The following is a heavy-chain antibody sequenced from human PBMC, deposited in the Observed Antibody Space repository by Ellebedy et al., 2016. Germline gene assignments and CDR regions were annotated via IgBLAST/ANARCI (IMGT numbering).Heavy chain of an antibody. CDR2: IYYSGST. D-gene: IGHD3-3*01. CDR3: ARGLLYYDFWSGYYKGAGDYYYGMDV. V-gene: IGHV4-59*01. Sequence: SETLSLTCTVSGGSISSYYWSWIRQPPGKGLEWIGYIYYSGSTNYNPSLKSRVTISVDTSKNQFSLKLSPVAAADTAVYYCARGLLYYDFWSGYYKGAGDYYYGMDVWGQGTTVTVSS. J-gene: IGHJ6*02. CDR1: GGSISSYY.